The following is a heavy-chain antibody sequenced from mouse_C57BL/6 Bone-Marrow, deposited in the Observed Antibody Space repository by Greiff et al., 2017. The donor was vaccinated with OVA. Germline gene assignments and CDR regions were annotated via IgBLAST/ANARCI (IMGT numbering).Heavy chain of an antibody. Sequence: EVKLMESGGGLVKPGGSLKLSCAASGFTFSDYGMHWVRQAPEKGLEWVAYISSGSSTIYYADTVKGRCTISRDNAKTTLFLQMTSLRSEDTAMYYCARLYYYAMDYWGQGTSVTVSS. CDR2: ISSGSSTI. CDR3: ARLYYYAMDY. J-gene: IGHJ4*01. V-gene: IGHV5-17*01. CDR1: GFTFSDYG.